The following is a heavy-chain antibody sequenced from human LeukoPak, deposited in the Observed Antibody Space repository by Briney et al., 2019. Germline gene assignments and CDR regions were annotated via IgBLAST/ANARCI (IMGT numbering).Heavy chain of an antibody. Sequence: GASVKVSCKASGYTFTGYFMHWVRQAPGQGLEWMGWINPNSGGTNYAQNFQGRVTMTRDTSISTAYMELNNLRSDDTAVYYCAPHSLSGWHYFDYWGQGTLVTVSS. CDR3: APHSLSGWHYFDY. D-gene: IGHD6-19*01. CDR1: GYTFTGYF. CDR2: INPNSGGT. J-gene: IGHJ4*02. V-gene: IGHV1-2*02.